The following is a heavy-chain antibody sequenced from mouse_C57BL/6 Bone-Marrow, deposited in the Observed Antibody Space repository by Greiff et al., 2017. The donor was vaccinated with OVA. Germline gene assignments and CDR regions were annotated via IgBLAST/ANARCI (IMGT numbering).Heavy chain of an antibody. CDR1: GFTFSSYA. J-gene: IGHJ3*01. D-gene: IGHD4-1*01. CDR3: ARNWDVAWFAY. Sequence: EVKLVESGGGLVKPGGSLKLSCAASGFTFSSYAMSWVRQTPEKRLEWVATISDGGSYTYYPDNVKGRFTISRDNAKNNLYLQMSHLKSEDTAMYYCARNWDVAWFAYWDQGTLVTVSA. CDR2: ISDGGSYT. V-gene: IGHV5-4*03.